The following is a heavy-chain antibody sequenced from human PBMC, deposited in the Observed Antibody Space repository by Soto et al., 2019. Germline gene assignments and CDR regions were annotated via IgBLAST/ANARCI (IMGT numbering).Heavy chain of an antibody. Sequence: QVQLVESGGGVVQPGRSLRLSCAASGFSFTNYGMHWVRQAPGKGLEWVAVIRYDGSNKYYADSVKGRFAISKDNSQNLLYLQMTNLRPEDTAVYYCTKDPYGGSRYYFDSWGQGPLVTVSS. CDR2: IRYDGSNK. CDR1: GFSFTNYG. V-gene: IGHV3-33*06. J-gene: IGHJ4*02. D-gene: IGHD1-26*01. CDR3: TKDPYGGSRYYFDS.